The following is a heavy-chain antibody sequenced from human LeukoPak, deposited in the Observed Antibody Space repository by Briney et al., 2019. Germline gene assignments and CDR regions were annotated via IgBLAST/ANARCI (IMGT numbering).Heavy chain of an antibody. Sequence: SETLSLTCTVSGYSISSGYYWGWIRQPPGKGLEWIGSIYHSGSTYYNPSLKSRVTISVDTSKNQFSLKLSSVTAADTAVYYCARLERSYYRARLVPFDYWGQGTLVTVSS. V-gene: IGHV4-38-2*02. D-gene: IGHD3-10*01. CDR1: GYSISSGYY. J-gene: IGHJ4*02. CDR2: IYHSGST. CDR3: ARLERSYYRARLVPFDY.